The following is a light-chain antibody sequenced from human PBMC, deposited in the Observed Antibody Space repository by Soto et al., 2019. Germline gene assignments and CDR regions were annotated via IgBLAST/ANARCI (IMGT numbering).Light chain of an antibody. J-gene: IGKJ1*01. CDR3: QQYSSYLWT. CDR1: QSISDW. CDR2: KAS. V-gene: IGKV1-5*03. Sequence: IQMTQSPSTLSASVGDRVTITCRASQSISDWLAWYQQQPGKAPNLLIYKASSLESGVPSRFSGSGSGTEFTLTISSLQPDDFATYYCQQYSSYLWTFGQGTKVDIK.